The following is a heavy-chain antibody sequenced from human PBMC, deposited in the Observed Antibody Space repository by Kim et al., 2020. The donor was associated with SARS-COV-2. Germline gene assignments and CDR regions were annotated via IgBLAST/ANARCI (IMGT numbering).Heavy chain of an antibody. V-gene: IGHV1-18*04. CDR3: AREPFDIVVVPAAVSCLSYFAY. CDR1: GYTFTSYG. D-gene: IGHD2-2*01. CDR2: ISAYNGNT. Sequence: ASVKVSCKASGYTFTSYGISWVRQAPGQGLEWMGWISAYNGNTNYAQKLQGRVTMTTDTSTSTAYMELRSLRSDDTAVYYCAREPFDIVVVPAAVSCLSYFAYRGEGDLVTVSS. J-gene: IGHJ4*02.